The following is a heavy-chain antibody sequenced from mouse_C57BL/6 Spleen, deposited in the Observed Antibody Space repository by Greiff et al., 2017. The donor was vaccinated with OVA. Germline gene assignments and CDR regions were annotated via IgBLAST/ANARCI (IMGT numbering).Heavy chain of an antibody. J-gene: IGHJ4*01. V-gene: IGHV1-55*01. CDR3: ARDYYGSSSYYYAMDY. D-gene: IGHD1-1*01. CDR2: IYPGSGST. Sequence: VQLVESGAELVKPGASVKMSCKASGYTFTSYWITWVKQRPGQGLEWIGDIYPGSGSTNYNEKFKSKATLTVDTSSSTAYMQLSSLTSEDSAVYYCARDYYGSSSYYYAMDYWGQGTSVTVSS. CDR1: GYTFTSYW.